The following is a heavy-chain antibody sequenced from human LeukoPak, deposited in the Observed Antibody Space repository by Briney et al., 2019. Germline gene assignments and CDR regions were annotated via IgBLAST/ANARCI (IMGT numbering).Heavy chain of an antibody. CDR3: AKDYYDFWSGNHKGYFDY. Sequence: PGGSLRLSCAASGFTFSDYYMSWIRQAPGKGLEWVSYISSSGSAIYYADSVKGRFTISRDNAKNSLYLQMNSLRAEDTAVYYCAKDYYDFWSGNHKGYFDYWGQGTLVTVSS. CDR1: GFTFSDYY. D-gene: IGHD3-3*01. J-gene: IGHJ4*02. CDR2: ISSSGSAI. V-gene: IGHV3-11*01.